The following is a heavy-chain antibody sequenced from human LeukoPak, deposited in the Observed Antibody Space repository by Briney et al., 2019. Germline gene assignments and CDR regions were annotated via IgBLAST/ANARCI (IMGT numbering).Heavy chain of an antibody. Sequence: PGGSLRLSCAASGFTFSSYSMKWGRQAPGKGLEWVSSISSSSTYIYYADSVKGRFTISRDNAKKSLYLQMNSLRAEETAVYYCAREFFDREGGTTVLDYWGQGTLVTVSS. CDR2: ISSSSTYI. D-gene: IGHD1-26*01. CDR1: GFTFSSYS. V-gene: IGHV3-21*01. J-gene: IGHJ4*02. CDR3: AREFFDREGGTTVLDY.